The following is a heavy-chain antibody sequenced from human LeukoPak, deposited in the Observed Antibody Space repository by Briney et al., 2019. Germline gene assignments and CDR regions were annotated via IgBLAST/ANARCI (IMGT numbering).Heavy chain of an antibody. Sequence: PGRSLRLSCAASGFTFSSYGMHWVRQAPGKGLEWVAVIWYDGSNKYYADSVKGRFTISRDNSKNTLYLQMNSLRAEDTAVYYCAKDSNPHYDFWSGYFYWGQGTLVTVSS. CDR1: GFTFSSYG. CDR3: AKDSNPHYDFWSGYFY. D-gene: IGHD3-3*01. V-gene: IGHV3-33*06. J-gene: IGHJ4*02. CDR2: IWYDGSNK.